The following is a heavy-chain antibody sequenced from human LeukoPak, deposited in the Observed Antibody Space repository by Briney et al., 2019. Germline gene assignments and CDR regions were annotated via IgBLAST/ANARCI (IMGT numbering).Heavy chain of an antibody. CDR1: GGSISSGGYY. D-gene: IGHD6-19*01. CDR2: IYYSGST. J-gene: IGHJ4*02. CDR3: ARSPPYSSGWYMEYFDY. V-gene: IGHV4-31*03. Sequence: PSETLSLTCTVSGGSISSGGYYWSWIRQHPGKGLEWIGYIYYSGSTYYNPSLKSRVTISVDTSKNQFSLKLSSVTAADTAVYYCARSPPYSSGWYMEYFDYWGQGTLVTVSS.